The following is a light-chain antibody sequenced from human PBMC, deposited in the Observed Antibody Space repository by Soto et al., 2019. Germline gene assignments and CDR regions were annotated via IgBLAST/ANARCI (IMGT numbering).Light chain of an antibody. CDR1: QSISSW. Sequence: DIQLTQSPSTLSASVGDRVTITCRASQSISSWLAWYQQKPGKAPDLLISDASRLESGVPSRFSGGGSGTEFTLTISDLQPDDFATYYCQQLNAYPLTFGGGTKVEIK. V-gene: IGKV1-5*01. J-gene: IGKJ4*01. CDR2: DAS. CDR3: QQLNAYPLT.